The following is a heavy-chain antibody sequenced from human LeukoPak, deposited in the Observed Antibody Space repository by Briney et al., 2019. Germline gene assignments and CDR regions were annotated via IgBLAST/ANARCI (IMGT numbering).Heavy chain of an antibody. CDR1: GFTFSSYA. CDR3: AKVGASEGSRYCSSTSCYTYFDY. J-gene: IGHJ4*02. D-gene: IGHD2-2*02. V-gene: IGHV3-30*07. Sequence: PGGSLRLSCAASGFTFSSYAMHWVRQAPGKGLEWVAVISYDGSNKYYADSVKGRFTISRDNSKNTLYLQMTSLRAEETAVYYCAKVGASEGSRYCSSTSCYTYFDYWGQGTLVTVSS. CDR2: ISYDGSNK.